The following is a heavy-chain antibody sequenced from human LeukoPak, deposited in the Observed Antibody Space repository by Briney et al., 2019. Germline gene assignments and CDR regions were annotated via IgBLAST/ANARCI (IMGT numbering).Heavy chain of an antibody. V-gene: IGHV3-48*01. D-gene: IGHD3-3*01. Sequence: TGGSLRLSCAASGFTFSRSSMNWVRQAPGKGLEWVSFIDRDSTIIYYADSVRGRFIISRDNARNSLFLQMNSLRVEDTAVYYCAKLYLEHYFDCWGQGTLVTVSS. CDR3: AKLYLEHYFDC. CDR1: GFTFSRSS. J-gene: IGHJ4*02. CDR2: IDRDSTII.